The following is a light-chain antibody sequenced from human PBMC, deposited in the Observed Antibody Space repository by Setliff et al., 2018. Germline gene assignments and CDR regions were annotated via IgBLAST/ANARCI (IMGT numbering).Light chain of an antibody. CDR2: DVT. CDR1: SSDVGGYNH. V-gene: IGLV2-14*01. Sequence: QSVLTQPASVSGSPGQSITISCTGSSSDVGGYNHVSWYQQHPGKAPKLLIYDVTYRPSGVSDRFSASMSGNTASLTISGLQAEDEGDYYCSSYTARSAVFGPGTKVTVL. CDR3: SSYTARSAV. J-gene: IGLJ1*01.